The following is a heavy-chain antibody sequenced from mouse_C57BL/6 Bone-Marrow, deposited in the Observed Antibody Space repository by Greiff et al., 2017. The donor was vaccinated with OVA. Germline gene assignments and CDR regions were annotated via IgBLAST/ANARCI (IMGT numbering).Heavy chain of an antibody. CDR3: ARGGYHGSSPFDY. J-gene: IGHJ2*01. CDR1: GYAFSSYW. D-gene: IGHD1-1*01. CDR2: IYPGDGDT. Sequence: VQLQQSGAELVKPGASVKISCKASGYAFSSYWMNWVKQRPGKGLEWIGQIYPGDGDTNYNGKFKGKATLTADKSSSTAYMQLSSLTSEDSAVYVCARGGYHGSSPFDYWGQGTTLTVSS. V-gene: IGHV1-80*01.